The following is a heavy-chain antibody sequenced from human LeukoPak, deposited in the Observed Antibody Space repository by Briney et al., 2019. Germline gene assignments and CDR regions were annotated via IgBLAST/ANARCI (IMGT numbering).Heavy chain of an antibody. CDR3: ARDMTINRYYY. D-gene: IGHD1-14*01. V-gene: IGHV4-38-2*02. CDR2: MHPSGST. J-gene: IGHJ4*02. Sequence: SSETLSLTCASQSISSDRHWGWFRQPPGKGLEWIGSMHPSGSTYYNPSLMSRVTISLDTSKNQFSLKVTSVTASDTAVYYCARDMTINRYYYWGQGTLVTVSS. CDR1: SISSDRH.